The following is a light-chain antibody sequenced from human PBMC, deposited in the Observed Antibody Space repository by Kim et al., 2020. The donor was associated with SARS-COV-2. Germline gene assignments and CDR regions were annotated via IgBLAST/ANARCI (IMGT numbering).Light chain of an antibody. Sequence: ASPGARVTITCRASQGISSYLAWYQQKPGKAPKLLIYAASTLQSGVPSRFSGSGSGTDFTLTISCLQSEDFATYYCQQYYSYPFTFGQGTRLEIK. CDR3: QQYYSYPFT. CDR1: QGISSY. V-gene: IGKV1-8*01. J-gene: IGKJ5*01. CDR2: AAS.